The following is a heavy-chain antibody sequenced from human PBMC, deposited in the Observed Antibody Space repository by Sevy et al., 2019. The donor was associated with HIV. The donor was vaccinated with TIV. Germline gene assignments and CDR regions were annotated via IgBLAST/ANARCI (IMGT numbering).Heavy chain of an antibody. D-gene: IGHD2-15*01. Sequence: SETLSLTCTVSGGSISSTNYYWGWIRQPPGKGLEWIGSIYYSGDTYYNPSLKSRLTISVDTSKNQFSLKLSSVTAAETAVYYCARHRAPYCSGGTCFSGNWFDAWGQGTLVTVSS. CDR2: IYYSGDT. CDR1: GGSISSTNYY. CDR3: ARHRAPYCSGGTCFSGNWFDA. J-gene: IGHJ5*02. V-gene: IGHV4-39*01.